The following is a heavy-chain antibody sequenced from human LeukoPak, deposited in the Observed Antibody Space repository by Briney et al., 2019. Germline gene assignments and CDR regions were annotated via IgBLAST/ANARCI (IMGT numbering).Heavy chain of an antibody. CDR2: ISGSGGST. J-gene: IGHJ3*02. CDR1: GFTFSNYA. D-gene: IGHD1-26*01. CDR3: AKDLRGSLPDAFDI. Sequence: GGSLRVSCAASGFTFSNYAMSWVRQAPGKGLEWVSGISGSGGSTYCADSVKGRFTISRDNSNNTLYLQMNSLRAEDTAVYYCAKDLRGSLPDAFDIWGQGTMVTVSS. V-gene: IGHV3-23*01.